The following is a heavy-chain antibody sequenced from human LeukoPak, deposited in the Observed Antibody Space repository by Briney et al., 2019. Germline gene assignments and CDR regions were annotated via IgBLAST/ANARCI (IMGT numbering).Heavy chain of an antibody. V-gene: IGHV4-61*02. D-gene: IGHD6-19*01. Sequence: SETLSLTCTVSGGSISSGSYYWSWIRQPAGKGLEWIGRIYTSGSTNYNPSLKSRVTISVDTSKNQFSLKLSSVTAADTAVYYCARSRLAYFDYWGQGTLVTVSS. CDR1: GGSISSGSYY. J-gene: IGHJ4*02. CDR2: IYTSGST. CDR3: ARSRLAYFDY.